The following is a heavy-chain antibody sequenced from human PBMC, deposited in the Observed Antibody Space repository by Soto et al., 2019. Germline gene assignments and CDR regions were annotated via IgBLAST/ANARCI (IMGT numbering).Heavy chain of an antibody. V-gene: IGHV3-66*01. J-gene: IGHJ5*02. CDR2: IYSGGST. D-gene: IGHD6-19*01. CDR3: AREEWLDWFDP. Sequence: GGSLRLSCAASGFTVSSNYMSWVRQAPGKGLEWVSVIYSGGSTYYADSVKGRFTISRDNSKNTLYLQMNSLRAEDTAVYYCAREEWLDWFDPWGQGTLVTVS. CDR1: GFTVSSNY.